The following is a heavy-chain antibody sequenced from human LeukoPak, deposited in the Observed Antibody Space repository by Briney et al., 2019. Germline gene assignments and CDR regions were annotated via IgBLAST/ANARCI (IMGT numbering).Heavy chain of an antibody. V-gene: IGHV3-7*01. J-gene: IGHJ6*02. CDR1: GFTFSNYW. Sequence: GGSLRLSCAASGFTFSNYWMNWVRQAPGKGLEWVANIKQDGSEKYYVDSVKGRSTISRDNAKNSLYLQMNSLRAEDTAVYYCGRAMDVWGQGTTVTVSS. CDR3: GRAMDV. CDR2: IKQDGSEK.